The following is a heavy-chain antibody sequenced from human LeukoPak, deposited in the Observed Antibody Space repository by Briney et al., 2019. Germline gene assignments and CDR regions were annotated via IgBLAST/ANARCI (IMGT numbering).Heavy chain of an antibody. J-gene: IGHJ4*02. CDR2: ISSNGGST. CDR1: GFTFSSYA. D-gene: IGHD2-15*01. CDR3: ARAIQFGGYFDY. V-gene: IGHV3-64*01. Sequence: GGSLRLSCAASGFTFSSYAMHWVRQAPGKGLEYVSAISSNGGSTYYANSVKGRFTISRDNSKNTLYLQMNSLRADDTAVYYCARAIQFGGYFDYWGQGTLVTVSS.